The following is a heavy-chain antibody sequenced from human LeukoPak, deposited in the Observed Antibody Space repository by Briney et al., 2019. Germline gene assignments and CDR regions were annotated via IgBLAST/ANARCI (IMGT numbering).Heavy chain of an antibody. CDR1: GFTFSGYG. D-gene: IGHD3-22*01. CDR2: IWFDGSNT. J-gene: IGHJ4*02. V-gene: IGHV3-33*06. Sequence: GGSLRLSCAASGFTFSGYGMHWVRQAPGKGLEWVAVIWFDGSNTYYADSVKGRFTISRDNSKNTLFLQMNSLRAEDTAVYYCAKEGPMIVVVTRTEFDYWGQGTLVTVSS. CDR3: AKEGPMIVVVTRTEFDY.